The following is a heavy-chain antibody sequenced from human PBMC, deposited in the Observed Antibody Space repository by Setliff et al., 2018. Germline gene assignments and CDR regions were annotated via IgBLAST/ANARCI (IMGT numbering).Heavy chain of an antibody. J-gene: IGHJ4*02. Sequence: TLSLTCAVSGGSLNSGSYYWSWIRQSTERGLEWLGRLHTSGSIDYNPSLKSRVTISVDTSKNQFSLRLRSVTAADTAVYFCARDNTMVGATDYWGLGTLVTVSS. CDR2: LHTSGSI. D-gene: IGHD1-26*01. CDR1: GGSLNSGSYY. V-gene: IGHV4-61*02. CDR3: ARDNTMVGATDY.